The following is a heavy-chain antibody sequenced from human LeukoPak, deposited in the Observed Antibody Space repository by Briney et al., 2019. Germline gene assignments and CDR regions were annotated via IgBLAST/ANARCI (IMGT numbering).Heavy chain of an antibody. V-gene: IGHV4-59*01. CDR1: SDSISSYT. CDR3: AREAGGKAEAALDY. CDR2: IFYSGST. Sequence: SETLSLTCSVSSDSISSYTWNWIRQPPGKGLEWLGYIFYSGSTNYSPSFKSRVTISLDTSKTQFSLRLSSVTAADTAVYYCAREAGGKAEAALDYWGQGTLVTVSS. D-gene: IGHD6-13*01. J-gene: IGHJ4*02.